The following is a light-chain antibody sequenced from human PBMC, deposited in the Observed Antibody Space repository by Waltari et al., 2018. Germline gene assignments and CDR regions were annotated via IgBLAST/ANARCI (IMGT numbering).Light chain of an antibody. V-gene: IGKV1-5*03. J-gene: IGKJ1*01. CDR3: QHYKTSFRT. CDR2: KTS. Sequence: DIQMTQSPSTLSASVEDRVTITCRASQNISPWLAWHQQKPGKAPRLLIYKTSSLESGVPSRFSGGGSGTEFTLTISCLQPDDFATYYCQHYKTSFRTFGQGTRVEV. CDR1: QNISPW.